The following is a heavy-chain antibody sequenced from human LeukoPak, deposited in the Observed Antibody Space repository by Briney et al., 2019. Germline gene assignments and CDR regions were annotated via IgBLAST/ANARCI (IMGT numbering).Heavy chain of an antibody. CDR1: GYSFNNYS. CDR2: ISAYSGNT. D-gene: IGHD3-10*01. V-gene: IGHV1-18*01. J-gene: IGHJ3*01. CDR3: AKVKLSGDDAFDV. Sequence: ASVKVSCKASGYSFNNYSVSWVRQAPGQGLEWMGWISAYSGNTKYAHSVQGRLTMTTDISTSTAYMDLRSLRSDDTAVYYCAKVKLSGDDAFDVWGQGTTVIVSS.